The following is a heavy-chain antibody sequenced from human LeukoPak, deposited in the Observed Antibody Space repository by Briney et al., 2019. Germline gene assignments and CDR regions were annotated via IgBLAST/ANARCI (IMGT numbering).Heavy chain of an antibody. Sequence: SETLSLTCTVSGGSISSSSYYWGWIRQPPGKGLEWIGSIYYSGSTYYNPSLKSRVTISVDTSKNQFSLKLSSVTAADTAVYYCARQYSSSWYGTFDYWGQGTLVTVSS. V-gene: IGHV4-39*07. J-gene: IGHJ4*02. CDR1: GGSISSSSYY. CDR2: IYYSGST. D-gene: IGHD6-13*01. CDR3: ARQYSSSWYGTFDY.